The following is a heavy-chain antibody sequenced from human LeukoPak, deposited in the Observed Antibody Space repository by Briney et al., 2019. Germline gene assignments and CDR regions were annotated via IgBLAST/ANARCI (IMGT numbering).Heavy chain of an antibody. CDR1: GFTFSSYS. CDR2: ISSSSSYI. CDR3: ARGEDQAGYSSSWYVDFDY. Sequence: GGSLRLSCAASGFTFSSYSMNWVRQAPGKGLEWVSSISSSSSYIYYADSVKGRFTISRDNAKNSLYLQMNSLRAEDTAVNYCARGEDQAGYSSSWYVDFDYWGQGTLVTVSS. V-gene: IGHV3-21*01. J-gene: IGHJ4*02. D-gene: IGHD6-13*01.